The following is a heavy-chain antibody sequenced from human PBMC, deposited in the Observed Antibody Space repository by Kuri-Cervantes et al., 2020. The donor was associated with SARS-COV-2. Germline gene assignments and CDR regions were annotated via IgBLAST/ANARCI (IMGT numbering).Heavy chain of an antibody. CDR2: IYYSGST. Sequence: WVRQTPGKGLEWIGSIYYSGSTNYNPSLKSRVTISVGTSKNQFSLKLSSVTAADTAVYYCASGLDFWSGYYTGPWGEADYYYYMDVWGKGTTVTVSS. CDR3: ASGLDFWSGYYTGPWGEADYYYYMDV. D-gene: IGHD3-3*01. V-gene: IGHV4-39*07. J-gene: IGHJ6*03.